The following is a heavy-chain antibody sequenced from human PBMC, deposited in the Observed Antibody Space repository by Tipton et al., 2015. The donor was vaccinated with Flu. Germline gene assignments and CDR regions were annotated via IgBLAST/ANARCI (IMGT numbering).Heavy chain of an antibody. CDR2: IRYGGSS. J-gene: IGHJ4*02. CDR1: GGSISTSGYY. D-gene: IGHD6-13*01. V-gene: IGHV4-39*01. Sequence: TLSLICTVSGGSISTSGYYWGWIRQPPGKGLEWIGSIRYGGSSYYTPSLKSRVTISLDMSKDQISLRLSSVTAADTAVYYCAGHFTAGLFASWGQGTPVTVYS. CDR3: AGHFTAGLFAS.